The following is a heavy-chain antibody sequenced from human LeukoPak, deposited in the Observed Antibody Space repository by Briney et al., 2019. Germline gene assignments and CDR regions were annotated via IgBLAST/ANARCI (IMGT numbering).Heavy chain of an antibody. CDR3: ARGRCSSTSCAPWWFDP. CDR2: INAGNGNT. J-gene: IGHJ5*02. CDR1: GYTFTSYA. V-gene: IGHV1-3*01. D-gene: IGHD2-2*01. Sequence: ASVKVSCKASGYTFTSYAMHWVRQAPGQRLEWMGWINAGNGNTKYSQKFQDRVTITRDTSVSTAYMELSSLRSEDTAVYYCARGRCSSTSCAPWWFDPWGQGTLVTVSS.